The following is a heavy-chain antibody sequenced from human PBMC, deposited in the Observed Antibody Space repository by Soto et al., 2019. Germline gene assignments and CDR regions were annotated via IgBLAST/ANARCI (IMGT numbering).Heavy chain of an antibody. CDR3: ARDIRGAFDI. CDR2: IYYSGST. V-gene: IGHV4-31*03. D-gene: IGHD1-26*01. J-gene: IGHJ3*02. CDR1: GGSISSRGSY. Sequence: PSETLSLTCTVSGGSISSRGSYWSWIRQHPGKGLEWIGYIYYSGSTSHNPSLKSRVLISVDTSKNHFSLKLSSVTAADTAVYYCARDIRGAFDIWGQGTMVTVSS.